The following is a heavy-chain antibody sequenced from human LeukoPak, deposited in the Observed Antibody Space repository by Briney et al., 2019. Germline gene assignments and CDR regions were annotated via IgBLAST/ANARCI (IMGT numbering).Heavy chain of an antibody. V-gene: IGHV1-8*03. CDR2: MNPNSGNT. CDR1: GYTFTGYD. D-gene: IGHD3-3*01. Sequence: ASVKVSCKASGYTFTGYDINWVRQATGQGLEWMGWMNPNSGNTGYAQKFQGRVTITRNTFISTAYMELSSLRSEDTAVYYCARGRTVLEWVPGYWGQGTLVTVSS. J-gene: IGHJ4*02. CDR3: ARGRTVLEWVPGY.